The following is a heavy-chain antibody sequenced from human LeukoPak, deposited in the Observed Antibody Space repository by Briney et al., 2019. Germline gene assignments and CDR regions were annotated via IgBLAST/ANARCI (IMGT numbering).Heavy chain of an antibody. J-gene: IGHJ4*02. CDR3: ARRGEDGSYYDY. V-gene: IGHV3-48*03. CDR2: ISSDGRVE. CDR1: GFSFSSYE. D-gene: IGHD1-26*01. Sequence: PGGSLRLSCAASGFSFSSYEMNWVRQAPGKGLEWVSHISSDGRVETYVDSVRGRFTMSRDNAKNFLFLQMSGLRAEDTAVYYCARRGEDGSYYDYWGQGTLVTVSS.